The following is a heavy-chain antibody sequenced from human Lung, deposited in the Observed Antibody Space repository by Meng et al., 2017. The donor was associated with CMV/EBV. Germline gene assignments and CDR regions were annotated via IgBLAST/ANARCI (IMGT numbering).Heavy chain of an antibody. CDR3: ASGTPGRSYSDY. CDR2: FVNYVDT. J-gene: IGHJ4*02. V-gene: IGHV1-18*01. CDR1: GYTFGSYG. Sequence: QVPLLQSGPEVKKPGASVRVSCKASGYTFGSYGICWVRQAPGQGLEWMGWFVNYVDTYPAPKFQGRVTMTTDTHTNTAFMELRSLTSDDTAVYYCASGTPGRSYSDYWGQGTLVTVSS. D-gene: IGHD3-10*01.